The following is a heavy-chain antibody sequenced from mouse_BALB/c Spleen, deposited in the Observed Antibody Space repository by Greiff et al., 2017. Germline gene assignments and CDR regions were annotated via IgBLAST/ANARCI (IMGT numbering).Heavy chain of an antibody. CDR1: GFSLTSYG. CDR3: ARDREVRLYAMDY. J-gene: IGHJ4*01. CDR2: IWAGGST. D-gene: IGHD2-14*01. Sequence: VHLVESGPGLVAPSQSLSITCTVSGFSLTSYGVHWVRQPPGKGLEWLGVIWAGGSTNYNSALMSRLSISKDNSKSQVFLKMNSLQTDDTAMYYCARDREVRLYAMDYWGQGTSVTVSS. V-gene: IGHV2-9*02.